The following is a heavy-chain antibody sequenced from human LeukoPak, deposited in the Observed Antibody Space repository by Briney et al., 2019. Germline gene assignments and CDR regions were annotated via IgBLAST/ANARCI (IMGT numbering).Heavy chain of an antibody. CDR3: ARDGSRWFGELSEYFQH. V-gene: IGHV4-61*02. CDR1: GGSISSGSYY. CDR2: IYTSGST. Sequence: SETLSLTCTVSGGSISSGSYYWSWIRQPAGKGLEWIGRIYTSGSTNYNPSLKSRVTISVDTSKNQFSLKLSSVTAADTAVYYCARDGSRWFGELSEYFQHWGQGTLVTVSS. D-gene: IGHD3-10*01. J-gene: IGHJ1*01.